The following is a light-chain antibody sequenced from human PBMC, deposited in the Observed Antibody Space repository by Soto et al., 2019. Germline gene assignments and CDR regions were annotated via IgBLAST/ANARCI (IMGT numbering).Light chain of an antibody. V-gene: IGKV1-33*01. CDR2: DAS. Sequence: DIQMTQSTSSLSASVGDKITITCQASQAISNSLNWYQQKPGKAPKLLIYDASNLEKGVPSRFSGSGSGTNFTLTIISLQPEYIGPYFCYHYHLPPPLTFCPGTKVEF. CDR3: YHYHLPPPLT. CDR1: QAISNS. J-gene: IGKJ1*01.